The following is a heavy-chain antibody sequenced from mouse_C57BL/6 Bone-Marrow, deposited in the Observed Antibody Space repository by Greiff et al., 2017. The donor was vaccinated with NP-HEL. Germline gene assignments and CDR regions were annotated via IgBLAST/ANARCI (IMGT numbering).Heavy chain of an antibody. V-gene: IGHV10-1*01. Sequence: EVQRVESGGGLVQPKGSLKLSCAASGFSFNTYAMNWVRQAPGKGLEWVARIRSKSNNYATYYADSVKDRFTISRDDSESMLYLQMNNLKTEDTAMYYCVRGPYWYFDVWGTGTTVTVSS. J-gene: IGHJ1*03. CDR3: VRGPYWYFDV. CDR1: GFSFNTYA. CDR2: IRSKSNNYAT.